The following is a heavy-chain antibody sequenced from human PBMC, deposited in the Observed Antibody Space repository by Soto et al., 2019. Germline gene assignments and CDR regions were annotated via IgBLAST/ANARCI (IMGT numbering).Heavy chain of an antibody. J-gene: IGHJ5*02. CDR1: GNTFTSYD. V-gene: IGHV1-8*01. CDR3: ARGRGLRRPTRNWFDP. D-gene: IGHD2-2*01. CDR2: MNPNSGNT. Sequence: VQLVQSGAEVKKPGASVKVSCKASGNTFTSYDINWVRQATGQGLEWMGWMNPNSGNTGYAQKFQGRVTMTRNTSISTAYMELSSLRSEDTAVYYCARGRGLRRPTRNWFDPWGQGTLVTVSS.